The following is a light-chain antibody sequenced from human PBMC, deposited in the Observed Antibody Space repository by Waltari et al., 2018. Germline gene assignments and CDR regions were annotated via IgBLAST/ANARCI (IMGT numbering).Light chain of an antibody. Sequence: CRATQSGSSSSLTWYQQKPGQAPRLLIYGASSRATGIPDRFSGSGSGTDFALTISRLEPEDFAVYYCQQYDGIVLTFGGGTKVEI. CDR2: GAS. CDR1: QSGSSSS. V-gene: IGKV3-20*01. CDR3: QQYDGIVLT. J-gene: IGKJ4*01.